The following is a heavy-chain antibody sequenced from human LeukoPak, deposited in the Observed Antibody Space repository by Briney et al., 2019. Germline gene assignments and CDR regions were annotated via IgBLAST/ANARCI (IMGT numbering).Heavy chain of an antibody. CDR3: ARSYYYDSSGKFDY. V-gene: IGHV1-69*05. D-gene: IGHD3-22*01. Sequence: SVKVSCKASGGTFSSYAISWVRQAPGQGLEWMGGIIPIFGTANYAQKFQGRVTMTTDTSTSTAYMELRSLRSDDTAVYYCARSYYYDSSGKFDYWGQGTLVTVSS. CDR1: GGTFSSYA. J-gene: IGHJ4*02. CDR2: IIPIFGTA.